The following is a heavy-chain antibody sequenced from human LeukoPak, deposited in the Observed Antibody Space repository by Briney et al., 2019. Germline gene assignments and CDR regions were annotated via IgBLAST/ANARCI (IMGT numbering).Heavy chain of an antibody. Sequence: GRSLRLSCAASGFTFDDYAMHWVRQAPGKGLEWVSGISWNSGSIGYADSVKGRFTISRDNAKNSLYLQMNSLRAGDTALYYCAKDTAPTSLGYGMDVWGQGTTVTVSS. CDR3: AKDTAPTSLGYGMDV. CDR1: GFTFDDYA. CDR2: ISWNSGSI. V-gene: IGHV3-9*01. J-gene: IGHJ6*02.